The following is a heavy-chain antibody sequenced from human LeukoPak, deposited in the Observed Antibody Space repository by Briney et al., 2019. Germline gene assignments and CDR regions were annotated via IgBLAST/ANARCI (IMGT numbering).Heavy chain of an antibody. D-gene: IGHD3-16*01. V-gene: IGHV3-15*01. J-gene: IGHJ4*02. CDR1: GFTFSDYY. CDR3: ATGRGFYYEH. CDR2: IRTTNEGGTT. Sequence: GGSLRLSCAASGFTFSDYYMSWIRQAPGKGLEWVGLIRTTNEGGTTDYAAPIKGRFTISRDESRNMFHLQMNSLRTEDTAVYYCATGRGFYYEHWGQGTLVPVSS.